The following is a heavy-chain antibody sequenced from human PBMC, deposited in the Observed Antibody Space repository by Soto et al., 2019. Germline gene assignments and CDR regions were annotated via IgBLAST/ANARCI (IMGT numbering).Heavy chain of an antibody. Sequence: DVQLVESGGGLIQPGASLRLSCAAFGLTISGKKYVAWVRQAPGKGLEWVSALYDVDGSFYADSVKGRFTTSSDSSKTTVYLPMNDLRHDDTAVYYCATWHEREHAYDVWGQGTTVTVSS. CDR1: GLTISGKKY. CDR3: ATWHEREHAYDV. J-gene: IGHJ3*01. V-gene: IGHV3-53*01. D-gene: IGHD1-1*01. CDR2: LYDVDGS.